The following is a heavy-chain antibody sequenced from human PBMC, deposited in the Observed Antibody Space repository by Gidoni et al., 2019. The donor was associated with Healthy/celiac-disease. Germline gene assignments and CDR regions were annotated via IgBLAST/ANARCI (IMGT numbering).Heavy chain of an antibody. CDR3: ARVRYSSGGCDY. Sequence: QVQLQQWGAGLLKPSETLSPTCAVYGGSFSGYYWSWIRQPPGKGLEWIGEINHSGSTNYNPSLKSRVTISVDTSKNQFSLKLSSVTAADTAVYYCARVRYSSGGCDYWGQGTLVTVSS. V-gene: IGHV4-34*01. J-gene: IGHJ4*02. CDR2: INHSGST. D-gene: IGHD6-19*01. CDR1: GGSFSGYY.